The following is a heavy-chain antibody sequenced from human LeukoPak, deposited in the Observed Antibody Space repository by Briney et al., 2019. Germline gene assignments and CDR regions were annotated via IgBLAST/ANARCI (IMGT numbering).Heavy chain of an antibody. CDR2: IKQDGSEK. J-gene: IGHJ4*02. CDR1: GLTFNSYW. CDR3: ARGRYCSGGGCHYFDY. Sequence: GGSLRLSCAVSGLTFNSYWMSWVRQAPGKGLEGVANIKQDGSEKFYVDSVKGRFTISRDNAKNSLYLQMNSLRAEDTAVFYCARGRYCSGGGCHYFDYWGQGTLVTVSS. D-gene: IGHD2-15*01. V-gene: IGHV3-7*01.